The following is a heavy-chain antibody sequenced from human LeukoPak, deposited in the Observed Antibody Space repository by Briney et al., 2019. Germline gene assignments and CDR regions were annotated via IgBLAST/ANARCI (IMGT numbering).Heavy chain of an antibody. Sequence: PGGSLRLPCAASGFTFSSYSMNWVRQAPGKGLEWVSSISSSSSYIYYADSVKGRFTISRDNAKNSLYLQMNSLRAEDTAVYYCARDALIWFGEFSFDPWGQGTLVTVSS. J-gene: IGHJ5*02. V-gene: IGHV3-21*01. D-gene: IGHD3-10*01. CDR1: GFTFSSYS. CDR2: ISSSSSYI. CDR3: ARDALIWFGEFSFDP.